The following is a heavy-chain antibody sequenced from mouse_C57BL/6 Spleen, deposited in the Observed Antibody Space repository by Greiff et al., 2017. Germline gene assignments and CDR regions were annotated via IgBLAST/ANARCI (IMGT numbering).Heavy chain of an antibody. D-gene: IGHD1-1*01. CDR1: GYNITDYY. CDR3: ARWGIYYYGSSSYWYFDV. CDR2: IDPEDGDT. J-gene: IGHJ1*03. V-gene: IGHV14-2*01. Sequence: VQLQQSGAELVKPGASVKLSCTASGYNITDYYMHWVKQRTEQGLAWIGRIDPEDGDTKYATKFQGKATITADTSSNTAYLQLSSLTSEDTAVYYGARWGIYYYGSSSYWYFDVWGTGTTVTVSS.